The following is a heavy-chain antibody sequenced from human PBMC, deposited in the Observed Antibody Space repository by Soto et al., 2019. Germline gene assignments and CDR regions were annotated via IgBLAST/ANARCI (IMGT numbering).Heavy chain of an antibody. J-gene: IGHJ6*02. CDR3: ARNMDYYYGPGSGNGHGV. V-gene: IGHV1-2*02. Sequence: QVQLVQSGAEVKEPGDSVRVSCEASGYTFTAYYIHWVRQVPGQGLEWMGWINPKFGDTTYAQDFQGRVTMTRDMSISTVYMELSRRTSDDTAIYYCARNMDYYYGPGSGNGHGVWGQGTTVTVFS. CDR2: INPKFGDT. CDR1: GYTFTAYY. D-gene: IGHD3-10*01.